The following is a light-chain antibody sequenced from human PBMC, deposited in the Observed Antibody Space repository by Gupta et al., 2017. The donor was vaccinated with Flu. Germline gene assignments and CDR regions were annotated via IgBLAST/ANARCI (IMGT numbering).Light chain of an antibody. Sequence: TGSDFRNDNDVCWYQQHRGTAPKLIFYEVDRRPSGVPDRFAGSKAGNTASLTVSGLQAEEEAYYYCSSYAGSNKGVFGTGTKVTVL. CDR2: EVD. V-gene: IGLV2-8*01. CDR1: GSDFRNDND. J-gene: IGLJ1*01. CDR3: SSYAGSNKGV.